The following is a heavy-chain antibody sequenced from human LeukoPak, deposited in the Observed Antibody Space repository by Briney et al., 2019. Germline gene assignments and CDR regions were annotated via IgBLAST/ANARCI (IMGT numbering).Heavy chain of an antibody. CDR3: GRGYTVPHYFDY. D-gene: IGHD3-16*02. CDR2: IIPIFGTA. V-gene: IGHV1-69*13. Sequence: SVKVSCKASGYTFTSYGISWVRQAPGQGLEWMGGIIPIFGTANYAQKFQGRVTITADESTSTAYMELSSLRSEDTAVYYCGRGYTVPHYFDYWGQGTLVTVSS. CDR1: GYTFTSYG. J-gene: IGHJ4*02.